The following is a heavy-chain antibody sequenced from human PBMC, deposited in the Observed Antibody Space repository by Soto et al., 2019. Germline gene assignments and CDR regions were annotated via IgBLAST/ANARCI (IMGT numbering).Heavy chain of an antibody. V-gene: IGHV3-48*01. Sequence: GGSLRLSCAASGFTFSSYSMNWVRQAPGKGLEWVSYISSSSSTIYYADSVKGRFTISRDNAKNSLYLQMNSLRAEDTAVYYCARGGYEDYYYMDVWGKGTTVTSP. D-gene: IGHD5-12*01. CDR2: ISSSSSTI. J-gene: IGHJ6*03. CDR1: GFTFSSYS. CDR3: ARGGYEDYYYMDV.